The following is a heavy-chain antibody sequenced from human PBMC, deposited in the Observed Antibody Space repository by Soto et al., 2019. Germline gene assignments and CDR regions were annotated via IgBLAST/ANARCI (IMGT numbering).Heavy chain of an antibody. J-gene: IGHJ6*02. Sequence: GGSLRLSCAASGFTFSSYAMSWVRQAPGKGLEWASAISGSGGSTYYADSVKGRFTISRDNSKNTLYLQMNSLRAEDTAVYYCASLSLNQLLPYGMDVWGQGTTVTVSS. D-gene: IGHD2-2*01. CDR3: ASLSLNQLLPYGMDV. CDR1: GFTFSSYA. V-gene: IGHV3-23*01. CDR2: ISGSGGST.